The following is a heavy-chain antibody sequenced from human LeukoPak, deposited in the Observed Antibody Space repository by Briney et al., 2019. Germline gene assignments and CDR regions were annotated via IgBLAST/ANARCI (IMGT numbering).Heavy chain of an antibody. J-gene: IGHJ4*02. CDR1: GFPFSTND. V-gene: IGHV3-23*01. Sequence: GGSLRLSCAASGFPFSTNDMSWVRQAPGKGLESVSAISGSASGGTTYEDSVKGRFTISRDNSKGTLYLQMNSLRAEDTAVYYCAKVKTHWYFDNWGRGTLVTVSS. D-gene: IGHD1-1*01. CDR2: ISGSASGGT. CDR3: AKVKTHWYFDN.